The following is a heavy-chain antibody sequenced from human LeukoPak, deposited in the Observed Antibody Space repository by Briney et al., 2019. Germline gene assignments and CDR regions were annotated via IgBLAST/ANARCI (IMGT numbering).Heavy chain of an antibody. CDR3: ASDRFADYLLVH. CDR1: GFNFSIYG. V-gene: IGHV3-33*01. D-gene: IGHD4-11*01. CDR2: IWYDGSTK. J-gene: IGHJ4*02. Sequence: PGRSLTLSCAASGFNFSIYGMHWARQATGKGPEWVAVIWYDGSTKYYGDSVRGRFTISRDNPKNTLYLQMNGLRADDTAVYYCASDRFADYLLVHWGRGTLVTVSS.